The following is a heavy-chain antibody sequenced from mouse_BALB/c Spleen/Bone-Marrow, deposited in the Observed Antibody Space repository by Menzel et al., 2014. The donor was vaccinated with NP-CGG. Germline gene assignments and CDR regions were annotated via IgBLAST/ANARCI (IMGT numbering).Heavy chain of an antibody. CDR2: IRNKANGYTT. Sequence: EVHLVESGGGLVQPGGSLRLSCATSGFTFSDYYMSWVRQPPGKALEWLGFIRNKANGYTTEYSASVKGRFTISRDNSQSILYLQMNTLRAEDSATYYCARDMGLLRFDYWGRGTTLTVSS. J-gene: IGHJ2*01. CDR1: GFTFSDYY. CDR3: ARDMGLLRFDY. V-gene: IGHV7-3*02. D-gene: IGHD1-1*01.